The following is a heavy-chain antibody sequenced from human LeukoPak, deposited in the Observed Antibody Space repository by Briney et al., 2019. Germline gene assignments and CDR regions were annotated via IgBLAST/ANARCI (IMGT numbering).Heavy chain of an antibody. V-gene: IGHV3-30*03. CDR3: ASASGHYYDSSGYFNFDY. J-gene: IGHJ4*02. CDR1: GFTFSSYG. CDR2: ISYDGSNK. D-gene: IGHD3-22*01. Sequence: PGRSLRLSCAASGFTFSSYGMHWVRQAPGKGLEWVAVISYDGSNKYYADSVKGRFTISRDNSKNALYLQMNSLRAEDTAVYYCASASGHYYDSSGYFNFDYWGQGTLVTVSS.